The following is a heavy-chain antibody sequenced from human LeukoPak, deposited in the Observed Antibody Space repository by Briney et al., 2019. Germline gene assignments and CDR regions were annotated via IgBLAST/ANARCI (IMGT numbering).Heavy chain of an antibody. CDR3: ARKKDDFWSGYHLTYYFDY. V-gene: IGHV4-34*01. J-gene: IGHJ4*02. Sequence: PSETLSLTCAVYGGSFSGYYWSWIRQPPGKGLEWIGEINHSGSTNYNPSLKSRVTISVDTSKNQFSLKLSSVTAADTAVYYCARKKDDFWSGYHLTYYFDYWGQGTLVTVSS. CDR1: GGSFSGYY. CDR2: INHSGST. D-gene: IGHD3-3*01.